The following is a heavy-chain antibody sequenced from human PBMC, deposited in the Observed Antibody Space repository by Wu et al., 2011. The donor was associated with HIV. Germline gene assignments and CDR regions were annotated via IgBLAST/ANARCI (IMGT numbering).Heavy chain of an antibody. CDR3: ARPDCGGDCYPGDY. J-gene: IGHJ4*02. V-gene: IGHV1-2*02. Sequence: QVLLVQSGAEVTKPGASVKVSCQASGYSFSGYYLHWVRQAPGHGLHYVGWIDPKTGGTNYAQNFQGRVTMTGDTSISTAYMELTSLRSDDTAVYYCARPDCGGDCYPGDYWGQGTPVTVSS. CDR1: GYSFSGYY. CDR2: IDPKTGGT. D-gene: IGHD2-21*01.